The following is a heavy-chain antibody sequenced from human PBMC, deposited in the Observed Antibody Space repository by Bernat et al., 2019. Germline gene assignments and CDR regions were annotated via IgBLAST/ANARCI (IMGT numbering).Heavy chain of an antibody. V-gene: IGHV1-69*01. CDR2: IIPIFGTA. D-gene: IGHD2-15*01. CDR3: ASDSGVAATGEDWFDP. Sequence: QVQLVQPGAEVKKPGSSVKASCKAPGGTFSSYAISWVRQAPGQGLEWMGGIIPIFGTANYAQKFQGRVTITADESTSTAYMELSSLRAEDTAVYYCASDSGVAATGEDWFDPWGQGTLVTVSS. J-gene: IGHJ5*02. CDR1: GGTFSSYA.